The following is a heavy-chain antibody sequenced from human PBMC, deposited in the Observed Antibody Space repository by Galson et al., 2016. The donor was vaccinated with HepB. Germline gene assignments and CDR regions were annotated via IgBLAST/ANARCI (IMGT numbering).Heavy chain of an antibody. V-gene: IGHV4-61*01. D-gene: IGHD2-2*02. Sequence: QVHLQESGPGLVKPSETLSLTCTVYSDPVTSGTYYWSWVRQSQGKGLDWIGYIHDSGDTNYNPSIKSRVTISRDTSKNQFFLELTSVTAADTAVYYCARDEGFYNGMDVWGQGTTVTVAS. CDR1: SDPVTSGTYY. CDR2: IHDSGDT. CDR3: ARDEGFYNGMDV. J-gene: IGHJ6*02.